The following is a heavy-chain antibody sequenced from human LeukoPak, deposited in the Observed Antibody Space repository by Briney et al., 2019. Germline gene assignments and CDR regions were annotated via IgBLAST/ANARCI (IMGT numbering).Heavy chain of an antibody. CDR1: GGSFSGYY. Sequence: AETLSLTCAVYGGSFSGYYWSWIRQPPGKGLEWIGEINHSGSPNSHPPLRTRVPISVDTSKNQFSLKLSSVTGADTAVYYCARGPLGYCSSTSCLRFDPWGEGTLVTVSS. CDR2: INHSGSP. D-gene: IGHD2-2*01. CDR3: ARGPLGYCSSTSCLRFDP. V-gene: IGHV4-34*01. J-gene: IGHJ5*02.